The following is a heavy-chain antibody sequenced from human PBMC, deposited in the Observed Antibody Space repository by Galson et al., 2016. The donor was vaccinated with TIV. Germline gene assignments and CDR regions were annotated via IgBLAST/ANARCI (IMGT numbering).Heavy chain of an antibody. V-gene: IGHV4-39*01. J-gene: IGHJ4*02. Sequence: ETLSLTCTVSGGSINSDLYYWAWIRQPPGKGLESIATIYYTGSTYYNPSLKSRVTISVDTSKNQFSLKLSSVTAADTAVYYCTRLETWSTVVVTAIPRFHYWGQGTLVTVSS. CDR2: IYYTGST. CDR3: TRLETWSTVVVTAIPRFHY. D-gene: IGHD2-21*02. CDR1: GGSINSDLYY.